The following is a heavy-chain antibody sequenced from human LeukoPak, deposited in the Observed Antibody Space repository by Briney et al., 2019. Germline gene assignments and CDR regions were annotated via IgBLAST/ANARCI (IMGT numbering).Heavy chain of an antibody. CDR2: IHHSGRS. CDR1: ADSLSSGGHY. CDR3: ARGGNRFGGFYFDY. D-gene: IGHD3-10*01. V-gene: IGHV4-31*03. J-gene: IGHJ4*02. Sequence: PSETLSLTCTVSADSLSSGGHYWAWIRQFPGKGLESIGFIHHSGRSRHNPSLKDRVAISVDTSRKQFALKLSSVTAADTAMYYCARGGNRFGGFYFDYWGQGIQVIVSS.